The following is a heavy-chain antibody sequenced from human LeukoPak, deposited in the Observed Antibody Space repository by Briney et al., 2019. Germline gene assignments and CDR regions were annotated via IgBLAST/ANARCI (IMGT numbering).Heavy chain of an antibody. Sequence: GGSLRLSCAASGFAFASHDMTWVRQAPGKGLVWVSRINSDGSSTTYADSVKGRFTISRDNAKNTLYLQMNSLRAEDTAVYYCATANFHAFEIWGQGTMVTVSS. CDR3: ATANFHAFEI. D-gene: IGHD6-25*01. CDR1: GFAFASHD. V-gene: IGHV3-74*01. J-gene: IGHJ3*02. CDR2: INSDGSST.